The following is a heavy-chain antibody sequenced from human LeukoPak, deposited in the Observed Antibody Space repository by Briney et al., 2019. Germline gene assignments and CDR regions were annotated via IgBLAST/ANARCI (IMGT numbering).Heavy chain of an antibody. Sequence: GASVKVSCKXSGYTFTSYGISWVRQSPGQGLEWMGWISAYNGNTNYAQKLQGRVTMTTDTSTSTAYMELRSLRSDDTAVYYCARDPLLWFRELLAEGSFFDYWGQGTLVTVSS. V-gene: IGHV1-18*01. J-gene: IGHJ4*02. CDR1: GYTFTSYG. CDR2: ISAYNGNT. CDR3: ARDPLLWFRELLAEGSFFDY. D-gene: IGHD3-10*01.